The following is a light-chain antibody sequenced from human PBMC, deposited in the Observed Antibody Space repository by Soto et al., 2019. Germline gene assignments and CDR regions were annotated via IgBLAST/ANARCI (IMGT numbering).Light chain of an antibody. V-gene: IGKV3-20*01. Sequence: IVLTQSPGTLSLSPGERATLSCRASQTFTTSSLAWYQQKPGQAPRLLISGASNRATGIPDRFSGSGSGTDFTLTISRLEPEDFAVYYCQQYDRSPRTFGQGTKVEIK. CDR2: GAS. J-gene: IGKJ1*01. CDR3: QQYDRSPRT. CDR1: QTFTTSS.